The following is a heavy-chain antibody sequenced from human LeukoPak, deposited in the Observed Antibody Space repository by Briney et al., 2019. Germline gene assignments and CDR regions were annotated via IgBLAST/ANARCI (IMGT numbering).Heavy chain of an antibody. CDR1: GFTFSRCW. D-gene: IGHD3-10*01. Sequence: GRSLRLSCAASGFTFSRCWMRLVRQAPGKGLEGVANIKNDGSEEYYVDSVKGRFTISRDNARNSLFLQMNSLTVEDTAVYYCARAIRGSAVDTGDRWGQGTLVTVSS. CDR3: ARAIRGSAVDTGDR. J-gene: IGHJ4*02. CDR2: IKNDGSEE. V-gene: IGHV3-7*01.